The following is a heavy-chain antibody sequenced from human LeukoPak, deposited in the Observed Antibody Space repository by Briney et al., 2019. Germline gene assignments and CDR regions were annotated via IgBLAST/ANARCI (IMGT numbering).Heavy chain of an antibody. Sequence: SETLSLTCTVSGGSIRSGSYYWSWIRQPAGKGLEWIGHIYTRGTTNYNPSVKSRVTVSLDTSKNQISLKLSSVTAADTAIYYCARVYTVMGAATVDHYHYYMDVWGKGTTVTVSS. V-gene: IGHV4-61*09. CDR2: IYTRGTT. CDR1: GGSIRSGSYY. J-gene: IGHJ6*03. CDR3: ARVYTVMGAATVDHYHYYMDV. D-gene: IGHD5-18*01.